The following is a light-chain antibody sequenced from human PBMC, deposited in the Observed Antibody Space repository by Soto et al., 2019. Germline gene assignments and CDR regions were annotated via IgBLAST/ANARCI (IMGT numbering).Light chain of an antibody. Sequence: QPVLTQSPSASASLGASVKLTCTLSSRHSSYAIAWHQQQPEKGPRYLMKLNSDGSHNKGDGIPDRFSGSSSGAERYLTISSLQSEDEADYYCQTWGTGFSVVFGGGTKVTVL. CDR3: QTWGTGFSVV. CDR1: SRHSSYA. CDR2: LNSDGSH. V-gene: IGLV4-69*01. J-gene: IGLJ2*01.